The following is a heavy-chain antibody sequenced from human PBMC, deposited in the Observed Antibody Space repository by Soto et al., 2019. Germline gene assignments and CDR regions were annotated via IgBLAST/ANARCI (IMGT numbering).Heavy chain of an antibody. CDR1: GGSISSGDYY. J-gene: IGHJ4*02. CDR2: IYYSGST. CDR3: ARQDNSGYGFDY. V-gene: IGHV4-30-4*01. Sequence: SETLSLTCTVSGGSISSGDYYWSWIRQPPGKGLEWIGYIYYSGSTYYNPSLKSRVTISVDTSKNQFSLKLSSVTATDTAVYYCARQDNSGYGFDYWGQRTVVTVS. D-gene: IGHD3-22*01.